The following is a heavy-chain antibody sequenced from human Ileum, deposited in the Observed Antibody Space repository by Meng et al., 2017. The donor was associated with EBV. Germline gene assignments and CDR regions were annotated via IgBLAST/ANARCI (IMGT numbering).Heavy chain of an antibody. D-gene: IGHD1-7*01. Sequence: QGQLQESGTGLVKPSGPLSLTCTVSGDSISSDIWWSWVRQPPGKGLEWIGEVYHRGDTNYNPSLKSRVDISVDKSKNQFYLSLFSVTAADTAVYYCGRDQGRELINHWGQGTLVTVSS. V-gene: IGHV4-4*02. CDR2: VYHRGDT. CDR3: GRDQGRELINH. CDR1: GDSISSDIW. J-gene: IGHJ4*02.